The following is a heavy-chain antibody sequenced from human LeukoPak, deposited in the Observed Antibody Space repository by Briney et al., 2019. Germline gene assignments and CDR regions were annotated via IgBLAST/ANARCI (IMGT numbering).Heavy chain of an antibody. Sequence: SGGSLRLSCAASGFTFSSYWMTWVRQAPGKGLEWVANIKQDGSEKYYVNSVKGRFTISRDNAKNSLYLQMNSLRAEDTAIYYCARDWYSYGCWYFDYWGQGTLVTVSS. V-gene: IGHV3-7*01. CDR3: ARDWYSYGCWYFDY. D-gene: IGHD5-18*01. J-gene: IGHJ4*02. CDR2: IKQDGSEK. CDR1: GFTFSSYW.